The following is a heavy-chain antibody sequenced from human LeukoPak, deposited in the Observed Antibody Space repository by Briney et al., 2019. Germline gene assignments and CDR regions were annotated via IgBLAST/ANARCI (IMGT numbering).Heavy chain of an antibody. CDR1: GGSISSYY. CDR3: ARAGLRYFDWLPYNWFDP. V-gene: IGHV4-4*09. Sequence: SETLSLTCTVSGGSISSYYWSWIRQPPGKGLEWIGYIYTSGSTNYNPSLKSRVTISVDTSKNQFSLKLSSVTAADTAVYYCARAGLRYFDWLPYNWFDPWGQGTLVTVSS. D-gene: IGHD3-9*01. J-gene: IGHJ5*02. CDR2: IYTSGST.